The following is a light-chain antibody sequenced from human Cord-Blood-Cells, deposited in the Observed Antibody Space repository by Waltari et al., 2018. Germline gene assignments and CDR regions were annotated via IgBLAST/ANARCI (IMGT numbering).Light chain of an antibody. CDR1: SSHVGGYNL. V-gene: IGLV2-23*01. CDR3: CSYAGSSTWV. J-gene: IGLJ3*02. CDR2: EGS. Sequence: QSALTQPASVSGSPGQSITISCTDTSSHVGGYNLVPWYQQHPGKAPKLMIYEGSKRPAGVSNRFSGSKSGNTASLTISGLQAEDEADYYCCSYAGSSTWVFGGGTKLTVL.